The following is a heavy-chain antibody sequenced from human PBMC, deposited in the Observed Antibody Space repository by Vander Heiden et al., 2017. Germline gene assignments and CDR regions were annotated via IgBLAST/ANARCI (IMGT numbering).Heavy chain of an antibody. J-gene: IGHJ4*02. V-gene: IGHV3-11*01. Sequence: QVQLVESGGGLVKPGGSLRLSCAASGFIFDNYYMSWIRLAPGKGVEWVSYINKDSTTIYYTDSVQGRFTISRDNAKNSLYLQMNNLGVEDTAVYYCFAGYNDIDYWGQGTLVTVSS. CDR3: FAGYNDIDY. D-gene: IGHD5-12*01. CDR2: INKDSTTI. CDR1: GFIFDNYY.